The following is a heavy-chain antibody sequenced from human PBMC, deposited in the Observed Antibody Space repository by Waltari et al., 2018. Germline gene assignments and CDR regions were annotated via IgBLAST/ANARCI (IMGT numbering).Heavy chain of an antibody. J-gene: IGHJ4*02. CDR1: GYTFTSYA. D-gene: IGHD5-12*01. V-gene: IGHV1-3*01. Sequence: QVQLVQSGAEVKKPGASVKVSCKASGYTFTSYAMHWVRQAPGQRLVCMGCINACNGNTKDSQKCQGRVTSTRDTSAGTAYMELSSLRSEDTAVYYCARIRLATIGPYFDYWGQGTLVTVSS. CDR2: INACNGNT. CDR3: ARIRLATIGPYFDY.